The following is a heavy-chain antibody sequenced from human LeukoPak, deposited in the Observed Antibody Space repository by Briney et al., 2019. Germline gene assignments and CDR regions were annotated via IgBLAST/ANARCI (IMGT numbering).Heavy chain of an antibody. CDR2: INPNSGGT. Sequence: ASVKVSCKASGYTFTGYYMHWVLQAPGHGLEWMGWINPNSGGTNYAQKFQGRVTMTRDTSISTAYMELSRLRSDDTAVYYCARAYYDILTGHKNYYYYYYMDVWGKGTTVTVSS. J-gene: IGHJ6*03. CDR1: GYTFTGYY. V-gene: IGHV1-2*02. CDR3: ARAYYDILTGHKNYYYYYYMDV. D-gene: IGHD3-9*01.